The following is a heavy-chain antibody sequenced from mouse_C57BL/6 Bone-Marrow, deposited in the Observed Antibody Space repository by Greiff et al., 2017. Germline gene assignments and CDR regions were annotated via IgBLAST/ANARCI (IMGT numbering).Heavy chain of an antibody. D-gene: IGHD2-2*01. V-gene: IGHV1-69*01. CDR3: ARRLPYWYFDV. Sequence: QVQLQQPGAELVMPGASVKMSCKASGYTFTSYWMHWVKQRPGQGLEWIGEIDPSDSYTNYNQKFKGKSTLTVDKSSSPAYIQISSLTSEDSAVYNSARRLPYWYFDVWGTGTTVTVTS. J-gene: IGHJ1*03. CDR1: GYTFTSYW. CDR2: IDPSDSYT.